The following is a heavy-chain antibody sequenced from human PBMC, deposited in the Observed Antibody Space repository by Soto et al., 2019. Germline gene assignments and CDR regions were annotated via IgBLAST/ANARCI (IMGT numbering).Heavy chain of an antibody. CDR3: ARTHLLDNCYFDL. D-gene: IGHD1-1*01. V-gene: IGHV1-2*04. CDR1: GYTFTGYY. Sequence: ASVKVSCKASGYTFTGYYMHWVRQAPGQGLEWMGWINPNSGGTNYAQKFQGWVTMTRDTSISTAYMELSRLRSDDTAVYYCARTHLLDNCYFDLWGRGTLVTVSS. CDR2: INPNSGGT. J-gene: IGHJ2*01.